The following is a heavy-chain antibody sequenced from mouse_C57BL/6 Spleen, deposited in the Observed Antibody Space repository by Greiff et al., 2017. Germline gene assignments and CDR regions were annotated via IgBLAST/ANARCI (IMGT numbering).Heavy chain of an antibody. J-gene: IGHJ2*01. D-gene: IGHD1-1*01. CDR1: GYSFTDYN. CDR2: INPNYGTT. V-gene: IGHV1-39*01. Sequence: VQLKEPGPALVKPGASVKISCKASGYSFTDYNMNWVKQSNGKSLEWIGVINPNYGTTSYNQKFTGKDTLTVDQSSSTAYMQLNRLTSEASAVYYCAMGDGSSLDSWGEGTTLTFSS. CDR3: AMGDGSSLDS.